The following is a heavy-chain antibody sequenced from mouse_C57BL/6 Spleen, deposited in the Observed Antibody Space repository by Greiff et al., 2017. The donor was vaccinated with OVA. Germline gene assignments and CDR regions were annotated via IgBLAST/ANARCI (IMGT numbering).Heavy chain of an antibody. J-gene: IGHJ4*01. Sequence: VKLQQPGAELVKPGASVKLSCKASGYTFTSYWMHWVKQRPGQGLEWIGMIHPNSGSTNYNEKFKSKATLTVDKSSSTAYMQLSSLTSEDSAVYYCAPDLLDYAMDYWGQGTSVTVSS. D-gene: IGHD2-1*01. V-gene: IGHV1-64*01. CDR1: GYTFTSYW. CDR2: IHPNSGST. CDR3: APDLLDYAMDY.